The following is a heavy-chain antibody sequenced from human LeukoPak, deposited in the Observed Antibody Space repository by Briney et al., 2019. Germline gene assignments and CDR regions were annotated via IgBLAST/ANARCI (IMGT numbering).Heavy chain of an antibody. CDR3: AKDGGYYYDSSGYLDY. D-gene: IGHD3-22*01. J-gene: IGHJ4*02. CDR2: ISCSGGST. Sequence: GGSLRLSCAASGFTFSSYAMSWVRQAPGKGLEWVSAISCSGGSTYYADSVKGRFTISRDNSKNTLYLQMNSLRAEDTAVYYCAKDGGYYYDSSGYLDYWGQGTLVTVSS. CDR1: GFTFSSYA. V-gene: IGHV3-23*01.